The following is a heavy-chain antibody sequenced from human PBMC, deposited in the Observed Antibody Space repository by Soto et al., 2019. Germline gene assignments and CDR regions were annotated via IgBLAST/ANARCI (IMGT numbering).Heavy chain of an antibody. CDR1: GFTFSNYG. Sequence: HPGGSLRLSCAASGFTFSNYGMDWVRQAPGKGLEWVAAVVYDGSKKYYADSVKGRFTVSRDNYKNTRFLEMHALRAEETAVYYCARDRGYRRYFDSSGFWADSWGQGTLVTVSS. CDR2: VVYDGSKK. CDR3: ARDRGYRRYFDSSGFWADS. V-gene: IGHV3-33*08. D-gene: IGHD3-22*01. J-gene: IGHJ4*02.